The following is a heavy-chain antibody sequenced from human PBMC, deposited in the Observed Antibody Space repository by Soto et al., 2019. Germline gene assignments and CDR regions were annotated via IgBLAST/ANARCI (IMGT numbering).Heavy chain of an antibody. V-gene: IGHV3-33*01. CDR2: IWYDGTNK. J-gene: IGHJ4*02. Sequence: GGSLRLSCAASGFTSSLYGMHWVRQAPGKGLEWVAVIWYDGTNKYYVDSVKGRFTISRDNSKNTLYLQMNSLRVEDTGVYYCARAVRGHDGRDYFDHWGQGTLVTVSS. D-gene: IGHD5-12*01. CDR1: GFTSSLYG. CDR3: ARAVRGHDGRDYFDH.